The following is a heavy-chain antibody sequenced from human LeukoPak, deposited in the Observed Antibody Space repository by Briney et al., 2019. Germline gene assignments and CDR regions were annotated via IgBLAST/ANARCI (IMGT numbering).Heavy chain of an antibody. V-gene: IGHV3-48*01. Sequence: GGSLRLSCAASGFTFSSYSMNWVRQAPGKGLEWVSYISSSSRTINYADSVKGRFTISRGNAKNSLYLQMNSLRAEDTAVYYCAELGITMIGGVWGKGTTVTISS. CDR1: GFTFSSYS. J-gene: IGHJ6*04. D-gene: IGHD3-10*02. CDR2: ISSSSRTI. CDR3: AELGITMIGGV.